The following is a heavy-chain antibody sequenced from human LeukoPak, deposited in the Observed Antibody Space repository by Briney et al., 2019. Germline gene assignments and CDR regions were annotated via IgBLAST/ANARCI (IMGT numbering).Heavy chain of an antibody. Sequence: PSETLSLTCAVSGYSISSGFFWAWIRQPPGKGLEWIGSIYHSGTYYNPSLESRVTMSIDTSKNQFSLRLSSVTAADTAVYYCARDDYSNYGHYWGQGKLVTVSS. J-gene: IGHJ4*02. D-gene: IGHD4-11*01. V-gene: IGHV4-38-2*02. CDR1: GYSISSGFF. CDR3: ARDDYSNYGHY. CDR2: IYHSGT.